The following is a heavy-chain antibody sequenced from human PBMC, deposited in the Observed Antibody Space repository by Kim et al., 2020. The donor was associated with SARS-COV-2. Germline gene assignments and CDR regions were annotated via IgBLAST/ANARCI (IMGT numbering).Heavy chain of an antibody. CDR3: ARVGGDVLLWFGESPFDV. CDR2: IYYSGST. J-gene: IGHJ3*01. V-gene: IGHV4-31*03. D-gene: IGHD3-10*01. Sequence: SETLSLTCTVSGGSISSGGYYWSWIRQHPGKGLEWIGYIYYSGSTYYNPSLKSRVTISVDTSKNQFSLKLSSVTAADTAVYYCARVGGDVLLWFGESPFDVWGHGTMVTVSS. CDR1: GGSISSGGYY.